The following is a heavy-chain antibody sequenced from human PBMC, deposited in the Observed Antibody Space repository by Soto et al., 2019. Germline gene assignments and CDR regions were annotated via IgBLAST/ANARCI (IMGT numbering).Heavy chain of an antibody. CDR3: ARELVTYYDFWSQYYFDY. D-gene: IGHD3-3*01. V-gene: IGHV1-2*04. CDR2: INPNSGGT. Sequence: QVQLVQSGAEVKKPGASVKVSCKASGYTFTGYYMHWVRQAPGQGLEWMGWINPNSGGTNYAQKFQGLVTMTRDTSISTAYMELSRLRSDDTAVYYCARELVTYYDFWSQYYFDYWGQGTLVTVSS. J-gene: IGHJ4*02. CDR1: GYTFTGYY.